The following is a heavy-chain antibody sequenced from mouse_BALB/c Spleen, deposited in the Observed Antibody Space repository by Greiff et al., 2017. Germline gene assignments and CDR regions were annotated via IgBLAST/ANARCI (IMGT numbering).Heavy chain of an antibody. CDR2: IDPENGNT. D-gene: IGHD1-1*01. V-gene: IGHV14-1*02. CDR1: GFNIKDYY. J-gene: IGHJ4*01. CDR3: ARDEDYGRYAMDY. Sequence: VQLQQSGAELVRPGALVKLSCKASGFNIKDYYMHWVKQRPEQGLEWIGWIDPENGNTIYDPKFQGKASITADTSSNTAYMQLSSLTSDDSAVYFCARDEDYGRYAMDYWGQGTSVTVSS.